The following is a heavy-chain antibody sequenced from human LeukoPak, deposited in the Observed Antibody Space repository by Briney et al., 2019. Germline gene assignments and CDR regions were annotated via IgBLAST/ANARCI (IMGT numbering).Heavy chain of an antibody. CDR2: IKQDGSEK. J-gene: IGHJ4*02. V-gene: IGHV3-7*03. CDR3: AKPTYSGSFPYFDY. Sequence: GGSLRLSCAASGFTFSSYWMSWVRQAPGKGLEWVANIKQDGSEKYYVDSVKGRFTISRDNAKNSLYLQMNSLRAEDTAIYYCAKPTYSGSFPYFDYWGQGTLVTVSS. CDR1: GFTFSSYW. D-gene: IGHD1-26*01.